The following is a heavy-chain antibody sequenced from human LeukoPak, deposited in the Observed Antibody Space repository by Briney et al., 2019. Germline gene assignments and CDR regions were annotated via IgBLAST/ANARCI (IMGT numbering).Heavy chain of an antibody. CDR2: INPSGGST. CDR1: GYNFTSYY. CDR3: AREDVVLVDAGRYYYYGMDV. J-gene: IGHJ6*02. V-gene: IGHV1-46*01. Sequence: ASVKVSCKASGYNFTSYYMHWVRQAPGQGLEWMGIINPSGGSTSYAQKFQDRVTMTRDTSTSTVYMELSSLKSEDTAVYYCAREDVVLVDAGRYYYYGMDVWGQGTTVTVSS. D-gene: IGHD2-8*01.